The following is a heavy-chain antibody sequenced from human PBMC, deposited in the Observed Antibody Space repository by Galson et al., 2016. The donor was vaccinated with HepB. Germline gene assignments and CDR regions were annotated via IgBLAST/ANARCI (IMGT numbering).Heavy chain of an antibody. V-gene: IGHV4-30-2*01. CDR3: AREFLEDDSGWREAFDI. Sequence: TLSLTCTVSGDFATGASFSWNWIRHPPGKGLEWVGNIHHTGATYSNPSLESRVTISLDRSKKQFSLRLTSVTAADTAVYYCAREFLEDDSGWREAFDIWGQGTSVTVS. CDR2: IHHTGAT. D-gene: IGHD3-3*01. J-gene: IGHJ3*02. CDR1: GDFATGASFS.